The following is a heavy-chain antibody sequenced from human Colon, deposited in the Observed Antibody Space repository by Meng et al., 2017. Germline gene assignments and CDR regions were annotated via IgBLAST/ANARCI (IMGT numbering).Heavy chain of an antibody. CDR2: ISAAADRK. D-gene: IGHD1-26*01. CDR3: ARISTIATFFDN. J-gene: IGHJ4*02. CDR1: GFTFSSYD. V-gene: IGHV3-23*01. Sequence: DVQLLESGGGLVQPGGSLRLSCAASGFTFSSYDMSWVRRAPGKGLAGVSVISAAADRKYSADSVAGRFTISRDNSKNMVYLQMNNLRAEDTAVYYCARISTIATFFDNWGQGTLVTVSS.